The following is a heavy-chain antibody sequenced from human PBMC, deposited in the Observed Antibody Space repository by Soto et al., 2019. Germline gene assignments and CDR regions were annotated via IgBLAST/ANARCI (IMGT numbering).Heavy chain of an antibody. Sequence: EVQLVESGGGLVQPGGSLRLSCAAFGFTFSSYWMNWVRQAPGKGLEWVANIKQDGTEKHYVDSVKDRFTISRDNAKSSLHLQLNSLRADDTAVYYCAGGTGWFIVDWGQGTLVTVSS. CDR3: AGGTGWFIVD. CDR2: IKQDGTEK. D-gene: IGHD6-19*01. CDR1: GFTFSSYW. J-gene: IGHJ4*02. V-gene: IGHV3-7*02.